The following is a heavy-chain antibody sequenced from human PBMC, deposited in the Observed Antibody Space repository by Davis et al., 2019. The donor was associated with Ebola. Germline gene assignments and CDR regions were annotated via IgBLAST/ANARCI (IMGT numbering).Heavy chain of an antibody. CDR3: ARERGVQLWSPRFDY. D-gene: IGHD5-18*01. CDR2: ISQSGST. CDR1: GDSISSSNW. Sequence: MPSETLSLTCAVSGDSISSSNWWSWVRQPPGKGLEWIGEISQSGSTNYNPSLKSRVTISVDKSKNQFSLKLSSVTAADTAVYYCARERGVQLWSPRFDYWGQGTLVTVSS. J-gene: IGHJ4*02. V-gene: IGHV4-4*02.